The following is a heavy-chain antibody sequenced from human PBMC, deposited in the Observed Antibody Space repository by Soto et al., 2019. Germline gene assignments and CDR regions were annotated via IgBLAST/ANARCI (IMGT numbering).Heavy chain of an antibody. V-gene: IGHV1-69*01. J-gene: IGHJ3*02. CDR3: ARAIQLWLRCLGDCYDAFDI. CDR1: GGTFSSYA. D-gene: IGHD5-18*01. CDR2: IIPIFGTA. Sequence: QVQLVQSGAEVKKPGSSVKVSCKASGGTFSSYAISWVRQAPGQGLEWMGGIIPIFGTANYAQKFQGRVTITADESTSTAYMELSSLRSEDTAVYYCARAIQLWLRCLGDCYDAFDIWGQGTMVTVSS.